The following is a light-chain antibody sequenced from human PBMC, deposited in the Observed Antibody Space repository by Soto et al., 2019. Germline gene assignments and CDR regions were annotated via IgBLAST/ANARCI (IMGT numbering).Light chain of an antibody. V-gene: IGKV3-15*01. CDR3: QQHNNWPPIT. J-gene: IGKJ5*01. Sequence: EIVMTQSPATLSVSPGERVTLGCSASQSVSNNLVWYQQKPGQAPRLLMYGSSIRATGIPARFSGSGSGTEFTLTISSLQSEDFAVYYCQQHNNWPPITFGQGTRLEIK. CDR1: QSVSNN. CDR2: GSS.